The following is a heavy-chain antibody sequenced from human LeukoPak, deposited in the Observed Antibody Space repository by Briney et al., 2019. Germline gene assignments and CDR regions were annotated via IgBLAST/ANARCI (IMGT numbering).Heavy chain of an antibody. Sequence: ASVKVSCKASGYTFTSYDINWVRQATGQGLEWMGWMNPNSGNTGFAQKFQGRVTITRNTSISTAYMELSSLRSEDTAVYYCARGVGSGSYYNFDYWGQGTLVTVSS. V-gene: IGHV1-8*03. D-gene: IGHD3-10*01. J-gene: IGHJ4*02. CDR1: GYTFTSYD. CDR3: ARGVGSGSYYNFDY. CDR2: MNPNSGNT.